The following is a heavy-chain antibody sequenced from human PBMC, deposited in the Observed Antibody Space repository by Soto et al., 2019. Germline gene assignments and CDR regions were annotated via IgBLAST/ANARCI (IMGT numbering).Heavy chain of an antibody. J-gene: IGHJ4*02. D-gene: IGHD6-13*01. Sequence: PRGALTLSCASSGFTFSDYYMDWIRQAPGKGLEWVSYISSSSSYTNYADSVKGRFTISRDNAKNSLYLQMNSLRAEDTAVYYCATLSNSSPDDWGQGTLVTVSS. CDR3: ATLSNSSPDD. CDR2: ISSSSSYT. V-gene: IGHV3-11*06. CDR1: GFTFSDYY.